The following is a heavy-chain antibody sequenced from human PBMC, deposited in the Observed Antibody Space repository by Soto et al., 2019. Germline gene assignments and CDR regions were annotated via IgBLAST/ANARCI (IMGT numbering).Heavy chain of an antibody. CDR1: VFTFMSYN. Sequence: GGSLRLSCAASVFTFMSYNMNWVRQAPGKGLDWLSYISSSSSTIYYADSVKGRFTISRDNAKNSLYLQMNSLRDDDTAMYYCARGGTIAVTTIGDYWGQGTLVTVSS. V-gene: IGHV3-48*02. CDR3: ARGGTIAVTTIGDY. J-gene: IGHJ4*01. D-gene: IGHD5-12*01. CDR2: ISSSSSTI.